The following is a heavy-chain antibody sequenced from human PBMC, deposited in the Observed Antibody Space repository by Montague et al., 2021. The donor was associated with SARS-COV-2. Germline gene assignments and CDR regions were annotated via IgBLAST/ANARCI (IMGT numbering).Heavy chain of an antibody. J-gene: IGHJ6*03. CDR3: ARALFSRRGVYITTYYYSYYMDA. V-gene: IGHV4-34*01. CDR2: VNHSGVT. CDR1: GGSLSGSY. D-gene: IGHD3-10*01. Sequence: SETLSLTCAVYGGSLSGSYWSWIRQSPGKGLKLIGEVNHSGVTNYNPSLKSRVAISVDTSKNQFSLKLNSVTAADTAVYYCARALFSRRGVYITTYYYSYYMDAWGTGTTVTVSS.